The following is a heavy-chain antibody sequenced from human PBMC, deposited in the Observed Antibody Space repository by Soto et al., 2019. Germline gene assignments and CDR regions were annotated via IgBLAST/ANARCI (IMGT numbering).Heavy chain of an antibody. J-gene: IGHJ4*02. Sequence: SVKVSCKASGGTFSSYAISWLRQAPGQGLEWMGGIIPIFGTANYAQKFQGRVTITADESTSTAYMELSSLRSEDTAVYYCARDVAVAGYFDYWGQGTLVTVSS. CDR1: GGTFSSYA. CDR2: IIPIFGTA. V-gene: IGHV1-69*13. D-gene: IGHD6-19*01. CDR3: ARDVAVAGYFDY.